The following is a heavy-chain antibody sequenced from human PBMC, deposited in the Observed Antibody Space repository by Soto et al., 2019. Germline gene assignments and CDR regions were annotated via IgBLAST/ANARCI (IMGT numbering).Heavy chain of an antibody. Sequence: EVQLVESGGGLVQPGGSLRLACAGSGFRVSDYWMHWVRQAPGKGLVRVSRVRNEGSKEYADFVKGRFTLSKDNAKNTLYLEMDSLSVEDTALYYCTATPRNGMGVWGQGTKVTVAS. CDR1: GFRVSDYW. CDR3: TATPRNGMGV. CDR2: VRNEGSK. J-gene: IGHJ6*02. V-gene: IGHV3-74*01.